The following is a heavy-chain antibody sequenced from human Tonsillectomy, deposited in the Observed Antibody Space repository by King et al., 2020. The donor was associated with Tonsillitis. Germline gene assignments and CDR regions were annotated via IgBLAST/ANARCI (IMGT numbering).Heavy chain of an antibody. J-gene: IGHJ4*02. CDR3: ARELLGGIFPPGF. V-gene: IGHV3-21*01. D-gene: IGHD2-21*01. CDR1: GFTFLSYT. Sequence: VQLVESGGGLVGPGGSRGLSFAASGFTFLSYTMNLVRQAPGKGLAGGSSISSDSTYIVHADSAKGRFTISRDNAKNSLYLQMNSLRVEDTAVYYCARELLGGIFPPGFWGQGTLVTVSS. CDR2: ISSDSTYI.